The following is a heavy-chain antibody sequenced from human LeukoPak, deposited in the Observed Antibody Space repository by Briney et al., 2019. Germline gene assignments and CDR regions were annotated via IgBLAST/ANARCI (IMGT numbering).Heavy chain of an antibody. V-gene: IGHV4-38-2*02. CDR1: GYSINSGYF. CDR2: IYYSGST. CDR3: ATHYGGNSVDYFDY. Sequence: SETLSLTCTVTGYSINSGYFWSWIRQPPGKRLEWIGSIYYSGSTYSNPSLKSRVTISVDTSKNQFSLKLSSVTAADTAVYYCATHYGGNSVDYFDYWGQGTLVTVSS. J-gene: IGHJ4*02. D-gene: IGHD4-23*01.